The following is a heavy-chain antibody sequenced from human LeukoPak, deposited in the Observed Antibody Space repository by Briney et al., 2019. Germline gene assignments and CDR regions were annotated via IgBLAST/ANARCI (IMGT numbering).Heavy chain of an antibody. CDR3: ARKDDSSGYPFDY. V-gene: IGHV4-34*01. CDR2: INHGAST. J-gene: IGHJ4*02. CDR1: GGSFSGYY. Sequence: PSETQSLTCAAYGGSFSGYYWSWLRQPPGKGLEWIGEINHGASTNYNPSLKSRVTISVDTSNNQFSLKLSSVTAADTAVYYCARKDDSSGYPFDYWGQGTLVTVSS. D-gene: IGHD3-22*01.